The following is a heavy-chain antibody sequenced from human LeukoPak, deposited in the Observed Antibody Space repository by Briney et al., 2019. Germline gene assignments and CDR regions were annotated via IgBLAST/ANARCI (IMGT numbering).Heavy chain of an antibody. CDR1: WDIISSNSAA. V-gene: IGHV6-1*01. CDR2: TDYRSKWYN. D-gene: IGHD5-24*01. CDR3: AGEQIEMATIMDYYYGMDV. Sequence: SQTLSLTCAISWDIISSNSAAWNWIRQSPSRGLGWLGRTDYRSKWYNAYAVSLKSAITINQDTSKAQSPLQLNSVTTADTAVYYCAGEQIEMATIMDYYYGMDVWGQRTPVTVSS. J-gene: IGHJ6*02.